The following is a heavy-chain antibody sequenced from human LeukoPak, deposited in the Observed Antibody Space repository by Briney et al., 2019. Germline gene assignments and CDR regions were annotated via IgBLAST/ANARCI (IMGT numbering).Heavy chain of an antibody. CDR1: GFTFSSYA. D-gene: IGHD6-19*01. V-gene: IGHV3-23*01. Sequence: GGSLRLSCAASGFTFSSYAMSWVRQAPGKGLEWVSGISGSGGTTDYADSVKGRFTISRDNSKNTLYLQMNSLRADDSAVYYCARAPRRSSGYLDYWGQGTLVTVSS. J-gene: IGHJ4*02. CDR3: ARAPRRSSGYLDY. CDR2: ISGSGGTT.